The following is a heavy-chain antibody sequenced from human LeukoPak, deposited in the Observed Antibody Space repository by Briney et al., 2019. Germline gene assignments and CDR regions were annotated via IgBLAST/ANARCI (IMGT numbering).Heavy chain of an antibody. D-gene: IGHD6-19*01. CDR3: ARGIAVAFPYGMDV. J-gene: IGHJ6*02. CDR2: IKQDGSEK. V-gene: IGHV3-7*01. Sequence: GGSLRLSCAASGFTFSSYWMSWVRQAPGKGREWVANIKQDGSEKYYVDSVKGRFTISRDNAKNSLYLQMNSLRAEDTAVYYCARGIAVAFPYGMDVWGQGTTVTVSS. CDR1: GFTFSSYW.